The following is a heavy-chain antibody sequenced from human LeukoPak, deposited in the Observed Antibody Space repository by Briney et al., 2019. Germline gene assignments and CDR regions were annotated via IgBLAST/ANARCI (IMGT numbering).Heavy chain of an antibody. CDR3: ARVNSVGTPLDRFDY. J-gene: IGHJ4*02. D-gene: IGHD4-23*01. V-gene: IGHV4-34*01. CDR2: INHSGST. Sequence: SETLSLTCAVYGGSFSSYYWSWIRQPPGKGLEWIGEINHSGSTNYNSSLKSRVTISVDTSKNQFSLKVTSVTAADTAVYFCARVNSVGTPLDRFDYWGQGTLLTVSS. CDR1: GGSFSSYY.